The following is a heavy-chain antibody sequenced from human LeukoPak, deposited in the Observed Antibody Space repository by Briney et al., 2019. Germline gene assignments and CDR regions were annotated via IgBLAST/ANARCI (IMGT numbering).Heavy chain of an antibody. J-gene: IGHJ4*02. CDR3: ARWLIN. Sequence: SQTLSPTCAISGASVSSNTDAWNWIRQSPSRGLEWLGRTYYRSKWYSDYAESVRSRITINPDTSRNQVSLQLNFVTPEDTAVYYCARWLINWGQGTQVTVSS. V-gene: IGHV6-1*01. CDR1: GASVSSNTDA. CDR2: TYYRSKWYS. D-gene: IGHD5-12*01.